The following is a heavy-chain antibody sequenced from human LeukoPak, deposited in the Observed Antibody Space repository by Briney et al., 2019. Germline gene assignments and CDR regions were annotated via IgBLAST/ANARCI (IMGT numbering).Heavy chain of an antibody. CDR2: IWYDGSNK. D-gene: IGHD4-17*01. J-gene: IGHJ5*02. V-gene: IGHV3-33*01. Sequence: GGSLRLSCAASGFTFSSYGMHWVRQAPGKGLEWVAVIWYDGSNKYYADSVKGRFTISRDNSKNTLYLQMNSLRAEGTAVYYCARYYGPGWFDPWGQGTLVTVSS. CDR1: GFTFSSYG. CDR3: ARYYGPGWFDP.